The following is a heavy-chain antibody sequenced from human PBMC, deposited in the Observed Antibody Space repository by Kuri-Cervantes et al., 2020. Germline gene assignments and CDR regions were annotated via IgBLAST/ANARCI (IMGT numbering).Heavy chain of an antibody. CDR1: GFTFSSSW. Sequence: GESLKISCAVSGFTFSSSWMTWVRQAPGKGLEWVANIKPDGSVKNYLDSVKGRFTISRDSAKKSLYLQMSSLRGDDTALYYCAKGLSIAVAGYFDLWGQGTLVTVSS. V-gene: IGHV3-7*05. J-gene: IGHJ4*02. CDR2: IKPDGSVK. CDR3: AKGLSIAVAGYFDL. D-gene: IGHD6-19*01.